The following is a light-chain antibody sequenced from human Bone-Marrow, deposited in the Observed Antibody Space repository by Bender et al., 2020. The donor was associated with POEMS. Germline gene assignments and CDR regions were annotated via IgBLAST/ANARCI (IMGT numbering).Light chain of an antibody. CDR3: CSYAGNNTII. CDR2: EGN. V-gene: IGLV2-23*01. J-gene: IGLJ2*01. Sequence: HSALTQPVSVSESPGQSITISCTGTSSDVGYYNLVSWYQQHPGKAPRLIIYEGNKRPSGVSDRFSGSKSGNTASLTISGLQAEDEADYYCCSYAGNNTIIFGGGTTVTVL. CDR1: SSDVGYYNL.